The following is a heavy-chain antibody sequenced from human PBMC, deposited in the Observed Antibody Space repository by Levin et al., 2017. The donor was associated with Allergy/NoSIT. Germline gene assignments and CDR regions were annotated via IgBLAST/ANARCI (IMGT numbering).Heavy chain of an antibody. Sequence: PGGSLRLSCAASGFTFRNFVMNWVRQAPGKGLDWVSGISDTGDYTYYAESVKGRFTTSRDNSKNTLFLQMNGLRAEDTAVYYCAKGPWGSFRVVDDWGQGTLVTVSS. CDR1: GFTFRNFV. V-gene: IGHV3-23*01. D-gene: IGHD3-16*02. CDR2: ISDTGDYT. CDR3: AKGPWGSFRVVDD. J-gene: IGHJ4*02.